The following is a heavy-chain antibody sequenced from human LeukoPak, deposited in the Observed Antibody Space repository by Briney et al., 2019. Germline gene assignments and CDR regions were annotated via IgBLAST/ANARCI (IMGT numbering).Heavy chain of an antibody. D-gene: IGHD6-13*01. J-gene: IGHJ6*03. CDR2: IYYSGST. Sequence: PSETLSLTCTVSGGSISSGDYYWSWIRQPPGKGLEWIGYIYYSGSTNYNPSLKSRVTISVDTSKNQFSLKLSSVTAADTAVYYCASIGGIASTARSSYYYYYMDVWGKGTTDTVSS. CDR1: GGSISSGDYY. CDR3: ASIGGIASTARSSYYYYYMDV. V-gene: IGHV4-61*08.